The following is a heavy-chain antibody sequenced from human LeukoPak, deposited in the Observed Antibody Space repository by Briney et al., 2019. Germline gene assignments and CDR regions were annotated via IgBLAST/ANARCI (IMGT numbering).Heavy chain of an antibody. J-gene: IGHJ3*02. D-gene: IGHD6-19*01. CDR1: GGTFSSYA. CDR2: IIPIFGTA. V-gene: IGHV1-69*06. CDR3: AIAVAGFDAFDI. Sequence: ASVKVSCKASGGTFSSYAISWVRQAPGQGLEWMGGIIPIFGTANYAQKFRGRVTITADKSTSTAYMELSSLRSEDTAVYYCAIAVAGFDAFDIWGQGTMATVSS.